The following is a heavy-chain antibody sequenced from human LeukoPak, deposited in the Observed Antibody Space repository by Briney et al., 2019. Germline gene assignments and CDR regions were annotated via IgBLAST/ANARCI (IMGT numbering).Heavy chain of an antibody. CDR3: AKRIQSAMATGY. CDR2: ISAYNGNT. D-gene: IGHD5-18*01. V-gene: IGHV1-18*01. CDR1: GYTFTSYG. Sequence: ASVKVSCKASGYTFTSYGITWVRQAPGQGLEWMGWISAYNGNTNYAQKLQGRVTMTTDKSTSTAYMELSSLRAEDTAVYYCAKRIQSAMATGYWGQGTLVTVSS. J-gene: IGHJ4*02.